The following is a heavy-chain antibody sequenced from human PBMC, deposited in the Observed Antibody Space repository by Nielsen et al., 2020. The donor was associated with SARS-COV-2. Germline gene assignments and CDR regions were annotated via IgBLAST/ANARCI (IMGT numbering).Heavy chain of an antibody. V-gene: IGHV3-21*01. D-gene: IGHD4-23*01. CDR1: GFTFSSYS. CDR2: ISSSSSYI. Sequence: GESLKISCAASGFTFSSYSMNWVRQAPGKGLEWVSSISSSSSYIYYADSVKGRFTISRDNAKNSLYLQMNSLRAEDTAVYYCASGSTVAGWGQGTLVTVSS. J-gene: IGHJ4*02. CDR3: ASGSTVAG.